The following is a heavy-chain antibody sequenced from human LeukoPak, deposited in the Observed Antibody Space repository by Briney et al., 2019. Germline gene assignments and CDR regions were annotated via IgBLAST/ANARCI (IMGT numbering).Heavy chain of an antibody. Sequence: SVKVSCKASGYTFTGYYMHWVRQAPGQGLEWMGRIIPILGIANYAQTVQGRVTITADKSTSTAYMELSSLRSEDTAVYYCASGSPGLVDYWGQGTLVTVSS. CDR2: IIPILGIA. CDR1: GYTFTGYY. J-gene: IGHJ4*02. CDR3: ASGSPGLVDY. D-gene: IGHD1-26*01. V-gene: IGHV1-69*02.